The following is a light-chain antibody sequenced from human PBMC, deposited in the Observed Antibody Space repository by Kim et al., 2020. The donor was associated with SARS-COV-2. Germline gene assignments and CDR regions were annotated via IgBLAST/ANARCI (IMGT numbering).Light chain of an antibody. CDR2: WAS. CDR3: QQYYSTPLT. Sequence: DIVMTQSPDSLAVSLGERATINCKSSQSVLYSSNNKNYLAWYQQKPGQPPKLLIYWASTRESGVPDRFSGSGSATDFTLTISSLQAEDVAVYYCQQYYSTPLTFGGGTKVDIK. J-gene: IGKJ4*01. V-gene: IGKV4-1*01. CDR1: QSVLYSSNNKNY.